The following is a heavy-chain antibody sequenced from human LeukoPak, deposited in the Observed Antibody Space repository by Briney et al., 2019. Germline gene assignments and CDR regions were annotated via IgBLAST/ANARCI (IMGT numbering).Heavy chain of an antibody. D-gene: IGHD3-10*01. Sequence: SQTLSLTCTVSGDSISSGDYYWSWIRQPPGKGLEWIGEINHSGSTNYNPSLKSRVTISVDTSKNQFSLKLSSVTAADTAVYYCARKPPMVRGVPFDYWGQGTLVTVSS. CDR2: INHSGST. CDR1: GDSISSGDYY. V-gene: IGHV4-39*07. CDR3: ARKPPMVRGVPFDY. J-gene: IGHJ4*02.